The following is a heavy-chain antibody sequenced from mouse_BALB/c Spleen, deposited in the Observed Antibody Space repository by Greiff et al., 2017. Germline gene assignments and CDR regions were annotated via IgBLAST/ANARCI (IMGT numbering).Heavy chain of an antibody. CDR3: ARARGWDDYVDY. CDR1: GFTFSSFG. V-gene: IGHV5-17*02. CDR2: ISSGSSTI. J-gene: IGHJ2*01. Sequence: DVKLVESGGGLVKPGGSLKLSCAASGFTFSSFGMHWVRQAPEKGLEWVAYISSGSSTIYYADTVKGRFTISRDNPKNTLFLQMTSLRSEDTAMYYCARARGWDDYVDYWGQGTTLTVSS. D-gene: IGHD4-1*01.